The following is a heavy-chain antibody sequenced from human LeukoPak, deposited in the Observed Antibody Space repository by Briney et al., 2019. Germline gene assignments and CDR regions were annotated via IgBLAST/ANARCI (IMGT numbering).Heavy chain of an antibody. CDR1: GYTFTGYY. J-gene: IGHJ6*03. V-gene: IGHV1-2*02. CDR3: ARDFRRLRFLEWLSSYYYMDV. D-gene: IGHD3-3*01. CDR2: INPNSGGT. Sequence: GASVKVSCKASGYTFTGYYMHWVLQAPGQGLEWMGWINPNSGGTNYAQKFQGRVTMTRDTSISTAYMELSRLRSDDTAVYYCARDFRRLRFLEWLSSYYYMDVWGKGTTVTVSS.